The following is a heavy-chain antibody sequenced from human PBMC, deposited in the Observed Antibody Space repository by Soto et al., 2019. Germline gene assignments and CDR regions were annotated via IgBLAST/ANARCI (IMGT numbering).Heavy chain of an antibody. J-gene: IGHJ4*02. CDR2: ISGSGGST. V-gene: IGHV3-23*01. Sequence: GWALRLSCASSVFTFITYAMRWVRQAPGKGLEWVAAISGSGGSTYYADSVKGRFTISRDNSKNTLFLQMNSLRAEDTAVHYCARGLGYCSSTSCYIWFDYWGQGTLVTVPS. CDR3: ARGLGYCSSTSCYIWFDY. D-gene: IGHD2-2*02. CDR1: VFTFITYA.